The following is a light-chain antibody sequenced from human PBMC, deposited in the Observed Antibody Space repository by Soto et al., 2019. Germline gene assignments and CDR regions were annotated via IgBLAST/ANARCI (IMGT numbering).Light chain of an antibody. Sequence: GQRVTISCTGSSSNIGAGYDVHWYQQLPETAPKLLIYGNSNRPSGVPDRFSGSKSGTSASLAITGLQAEDEADYSCQSYDSLNGSYVFGTGTKVTVL. CDR2: GNS. J-gene: IGLJ1*01. CDR3: QSYDSLNGSYV. CDR1: SSNIGAGYD. V-gene: IGLV1-40*01.